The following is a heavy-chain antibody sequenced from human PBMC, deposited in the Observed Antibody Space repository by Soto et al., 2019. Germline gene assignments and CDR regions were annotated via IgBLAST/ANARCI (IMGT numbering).Heavy chain of an antibody. Sequence: NPSETLSLTCTVSGGSINSGDYYWSWIRQPPGKGLEWIGYIYYSGSTYYNPSLKSRVTISVDTSKNQFSLKLSSVTAADTAVYYCASYYYDTSGYYPLFDYWGQGTLVTVSS. CDR2: IYYSGST. V-gene: IGHV4-30-4*01. J-gene: IGHJ4*02. CDR1: GGSINSGDYY. CDR3: ASYYYDTSGYYPLFDY. D-gene: IGHD3-22*01.